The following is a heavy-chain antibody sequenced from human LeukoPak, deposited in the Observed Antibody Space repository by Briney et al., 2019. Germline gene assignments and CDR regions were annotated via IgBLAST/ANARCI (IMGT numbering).Heavy chain of an antibody. CDR2: ISYDGSNK. V-gene: IGHV3-30*04. CDR1: GFTFSSYA. D-gene: IGHD2-2*01. CDR3: AKGYQPPYYHYMDV. J-gene: IGHJ6*03. Sequence: GGSLRLSCAASGFTFSSYAMHWVRQAPGKGLEWVAVISYDGSNKYYADSVKGRCTISRDNSKNTLYLQMNSLRAEDTAIYYCAKGYQPPYYHYMDVWGKGTTVTISS.